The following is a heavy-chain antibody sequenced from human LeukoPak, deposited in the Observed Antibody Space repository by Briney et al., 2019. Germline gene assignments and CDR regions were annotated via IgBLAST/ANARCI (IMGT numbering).Heavy chain of an antibody. CDR1: GYSFTSYW. D-gene: IGHD3-22*01. Sequence: GESLQISCKGSGYSFTSYWIGWVRQMPGKGLEWMGIIYPGDSDTRYSPSFQGQVTISADKSISTAYLQWSSLKASDTAMYYCARVVYYDSSGYYYQTFDYWGQGTLVTVSS. V-gene: IGHV5-51*01. J-gene: IGHJ4*02. CDR3: ARVVYYDSSGYYYQTFDY. CDR2: IYPGDSDT.